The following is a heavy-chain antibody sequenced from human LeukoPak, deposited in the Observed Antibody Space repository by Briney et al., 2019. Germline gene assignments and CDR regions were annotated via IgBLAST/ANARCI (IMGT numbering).Heavy chain of an antibody. CDR2: ISSSGSV. CDR1: RGSISGSIRSYY. Sequence: SETLSLTCTVSRGSISGSIRSYYWSWLRQPPGKGLEWIGYISSSGSVSDNPSLRSRVTISVDTSKNQFFLSLSSVSAADTAVYYCARIPVGYSGAYYFDYWGQGTLVTVSP. CDR3: ARIPVGYSGAYYFDY. J-gene: IGHJ4*02. V-gene: IGHV4-4*09. D-gene: IGHD5-12*01.